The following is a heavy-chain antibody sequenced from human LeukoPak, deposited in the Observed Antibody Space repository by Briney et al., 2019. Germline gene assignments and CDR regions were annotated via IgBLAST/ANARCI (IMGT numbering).Heavy chain of an antibody. CDR3: ARGVRDFDWLFDY. V-gene: IGHV3-21*01. Sequence: PGGSLRLSCAASGFTFSSYSMNWVRQAPGKGLEWVSSISSSSSYIYYADSVKGRFTISRDNAKNSLYLQMNSLRAEDTAVYYCARGVRDFDWLFDYWGRGTLVTVSS. D-gene: IGHD3-9*01. CDR1: GFTFSSYS. J-gene: IGHJ4*02. CDR2: ISSSSSYI.